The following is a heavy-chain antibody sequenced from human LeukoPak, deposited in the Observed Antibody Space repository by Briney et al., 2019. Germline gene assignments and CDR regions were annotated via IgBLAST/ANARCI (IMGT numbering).Heavy chain of an antibody. CDR3: ARYMRASGTYDFDY. V-gene: IGHV4-59*11. Sequence: PSETLSLTCSVSGASISGHYWSWIRQIPGKALEWIGYVYYTGNTNYNPSLQSRVTITVDTSRNQFFLNLRSVTAADTALYYCARYMRASGTYDFDYWGQGTLVTVSS. CDR2: VYYTGNT. CDR1: GASISGHY. J-gene: IGHJ4*02. D-gene: IGHD1-1*01.